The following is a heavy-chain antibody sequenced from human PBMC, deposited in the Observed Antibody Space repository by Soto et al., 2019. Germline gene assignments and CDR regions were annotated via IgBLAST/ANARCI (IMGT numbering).Heavy chain of an antibody. CDR1: GGSFSGYY. CDR3: ARGQGDY. J-gene: IGHJ4*02. V-gene: IGHV4-34*01. CDR2: INHSGST. Sequence: LSLTCAVYGGSFSGYYWSWIRQPPGKGLEWIGEINHSGSTNYNPSLKSRVTISVDTSKNQFSLKLSSVTAADTAVYYCARGQGDYWGQGTLVTVSS.